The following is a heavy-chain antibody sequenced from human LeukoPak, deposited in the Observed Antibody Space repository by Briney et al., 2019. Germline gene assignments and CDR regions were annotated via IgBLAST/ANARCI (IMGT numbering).Heavy chain of an antibody. Sequence: GGSLRLSCAASGFAFSNFWMTWVRQAPGKGPEWVANMRQDGSEIHYVDSVKGRFTISRDHTKSLLYLQMNSLRAEDTAAYYCARDSRFYGDHVTEYFQHWGQGTLVTVSS. D-gene: IGHD4-17*01. V-gene: IGHV3-7*01. CDR3: ARDSRFYGDHVTEYFQH. J-gene: IGHJ1*01. CDR2: MRQDGSEI. CDR1: GFAFSNFW.